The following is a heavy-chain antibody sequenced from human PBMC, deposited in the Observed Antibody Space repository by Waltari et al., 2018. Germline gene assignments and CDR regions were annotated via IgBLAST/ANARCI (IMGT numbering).Heavy chain of an antibody. CDR3: ARVHSLGQYDSNGQESNFDH. J-gene: IGHJ4*02. V-gene: IGHV3-48*04. D-gene: IGHD3-16*01. Sequence: EVQLVESGGGLVQPGGSLRLSCAASGFTFSSYSMNWVRQAPGKGLEWVSYISSISTIYYADSVKGRFTISRDNSKNTLYLQMNSLRAEDTAVYSCARVHSLGQYDSNGQESNFDHWGQGALVTVSS. CDR2: ISSISTI. CDR1: GFTFSSYS.